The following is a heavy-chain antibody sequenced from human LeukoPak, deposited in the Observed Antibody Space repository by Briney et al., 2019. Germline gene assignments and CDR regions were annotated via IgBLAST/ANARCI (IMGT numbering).Heavy chain of an antibody. CDR3: ARGKLWFGELFGNWFDP. D-gene: IGHD3-10*01. Sequence: PSETLSLTCTVSGGSISSGGYSWSWIRQPPGKGLEWIGYIYHSGSTYSNPSLKSRVTISVDRPKNQFSLKLSSVTAADTAVYYCARGKLWFGELFGNWFDPWGQGTLVTVSS. CDR1: GGSISSGGYS. CDR2: IYHSGST. V-gene: IGHV4-30-2*01. J-gene: IGHJ5*02.